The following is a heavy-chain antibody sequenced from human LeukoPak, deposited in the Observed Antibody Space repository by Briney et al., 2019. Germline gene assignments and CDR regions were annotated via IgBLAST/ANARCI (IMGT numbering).Heavy chain of an antibody. CDR2: IYHSGST. D-gene: IGHD3-22*01. CDR1: GGSISSSNW. J-gene: IGHJ5*02. V-gene: IGHV4-4*02. CDR3: ARGQTYYSSRIVVGS. Sequence: PSGTLSLTCAVSGGSISSSNWWSWVRQPPGKGLEWIGEIYHSGSTNYNPSLKSRVTLSVDTSKTQFSLKLSSVTAADTAVHYCARGQTYYSSRIVVGSWGQGTLVTVSS.